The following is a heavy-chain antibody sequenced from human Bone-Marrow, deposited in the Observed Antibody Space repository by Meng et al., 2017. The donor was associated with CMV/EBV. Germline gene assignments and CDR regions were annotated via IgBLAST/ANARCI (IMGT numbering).Heavy chain of an antibody. J-gene: IGHJ6*02. V-gene: IGHV3-21*01. CDR3: ARDEDRNPKDIVLMVYDVRGLMDV. CDR1: GFTFSSYS. CDR2: ISSSSGYM. D-gene: IGHD2-8*01. Sequence: GESLKISCAAPGFTFSSYSMNWVRQAPGKGLEWVSSISSSSGYMYYADSVKGRFTISRDNAKNSPYLQMKSLRAEDTAVHYCARDEDRNPKDIVLMVYDVRGLMDVWGQGTTVTVSS.